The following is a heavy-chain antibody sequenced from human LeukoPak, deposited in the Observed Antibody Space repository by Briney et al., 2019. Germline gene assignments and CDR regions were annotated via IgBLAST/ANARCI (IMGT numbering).Heavy chain of an antibody. D-gene: IGHD3-9*01. CDR1: GGSVSSGSYY. CDR2: IYYSGST. J-gene: IGHJ4*02. V-gene: IGHV4-61*01. CDR3: ASLYYDILTGYAGRLDY. Sequence: SETLSLTCTVSGGSVSSGSYYWSWIRQPPGKGLEWIVYIYYSGSTNYNPSLKSRVTISVDTSKNQFSLKLSSVTAADTAVYYCASLYYDILTGYAGRLDYWGQGTLVTFSS.